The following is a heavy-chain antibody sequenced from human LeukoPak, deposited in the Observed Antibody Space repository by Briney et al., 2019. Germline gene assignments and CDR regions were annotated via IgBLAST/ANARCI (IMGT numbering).Heavy chain of an antibody. CDR3: AREGRDGYTFDY. Sequence: GGTLRLSCAASGFTFSNHGMSWVRQAPGKGLEWVANIKQDGSEKYYVDSVKGRFTISRDNAKNSLYLQMNSLRAEDTAVYYCAREGRDGYTFDYWGQGTLVTVSS. D-gene: IGHD5-24*01. CDR2: IKQDGSEK. CDR1: GFTFSNHG. V-gene: IGHV3-7*01. J-gene: IGHJ4*02.